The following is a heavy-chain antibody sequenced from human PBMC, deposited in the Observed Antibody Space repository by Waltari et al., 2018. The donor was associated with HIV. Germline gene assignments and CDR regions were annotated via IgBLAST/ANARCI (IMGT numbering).Heavy chain of an antibody. J-gene: IGHJ4*02. CDR3: AREMDTAMGAPFDK. V-gene: IGHV3-74*01. Sequence: EVQLVESGGGLVHPGGSLRLSCAASGFTFTDYWMHWVRQAPGKGLVWVSLINGDGRSTSYADSVKGRFTSSRDNAKSTLYLQMNSLRAEDTAIYYCAREMDTAMGAPFDKWGQGALVTVSS. CDR2: INGDGRST. D-gene: IGHD5-18*01. CDR1: GFTFTDYW.